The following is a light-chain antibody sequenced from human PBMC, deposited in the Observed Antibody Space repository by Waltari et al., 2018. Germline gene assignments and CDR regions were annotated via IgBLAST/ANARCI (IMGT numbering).Light chain of an antibody. V-gene: IGLV2-14*01. Sequence: QSGLTQPASVSASPGESITIPCTGTSGDLGGSDFVSWYQHHPGRAPKVLIFDVNHRPSGISDRFAGSKSGNTASLTISELQPEDDADYYCRSHSTNNIVLFGGGTKVTVL. CDR1: SGDLGGSDF. CDR2: DVN. CDR3: RSHSTNNIVL. J-gene: IGLJ2*01.